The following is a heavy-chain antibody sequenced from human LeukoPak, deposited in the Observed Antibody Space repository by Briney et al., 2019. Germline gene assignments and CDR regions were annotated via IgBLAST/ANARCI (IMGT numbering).Heavy chain of an antibody. CDR2: ISSSSSYI. J-gene: IGHJ4*02. CDR1: GFTFSSYS. Sequence: PGGSLRLSCAASGFTFSSYSMNWVRQTPGKGLEWVSSISSSSSYIYYADSVKGRFTISRDNAKNSLYLQMNSLRAEDTAVYYCARDWGGPYCSSTSYARDYWGQGTLVTVSS. CDR3: ARDWGGPYCSSTSYARDY. V-gene: IGHV3-21*01. D-gene: IGHD2-2*01.